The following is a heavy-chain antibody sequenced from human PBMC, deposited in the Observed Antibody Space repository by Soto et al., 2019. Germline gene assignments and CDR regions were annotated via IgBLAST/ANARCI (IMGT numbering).Heavy chain of an antibody. D-gene: IGHD6-6*01. CDR3: AAEGIAARRRYYYGMDV. CDR2: ISGSGGST. CDR1: GFTFSSYA. Sequence: PGGSLRLSCADSGFTFSSYAMSWVRQAPGKGLEWVSAISGSGGSTYYADSVKGRFTISRDNSKNTLYLQMNSLRAEDTVVYYCAAEGIAARRRYYYGMDVWGQGTTVTVSS. J-gene: IGHJ6*02. V-gene: IGHV3-23*01.